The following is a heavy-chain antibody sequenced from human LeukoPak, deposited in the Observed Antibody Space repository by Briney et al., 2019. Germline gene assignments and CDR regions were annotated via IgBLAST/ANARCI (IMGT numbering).Heavy chain of an antibody. CDR3: ARGPGQLLWFGENIGIDY. CDR1: GFTFSDYY. CDR2: ISSSGSTI. D-gene: IGHD3-10*01. J-gene: IGHJ4*02. Sequence: PGGSLRLSCAASGFTFSDYYMSWIRQAPGKGLEWVSYISSSGSTIYYADSVKGRFTISRDNAKNSLYLQMNSLRAEDTAVYYCARGPGQLLWFGENIGIDYWGQGTLVTVSS. V-gene: IGHV3-11*01.